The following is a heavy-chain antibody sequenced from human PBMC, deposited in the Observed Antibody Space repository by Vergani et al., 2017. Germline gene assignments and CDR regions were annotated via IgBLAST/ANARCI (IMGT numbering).Heavy chain of an antibody. Sequence: QLQLQESGSGLVKPSQTLSLTCAVSGGSISSGGYSWSWIRQPPVKGLEWIGYIYHSGSTYYNPSLKSRVTISVDRSKNQFSLKLSSVTAADTAVYYCPGAVEMATTRAPFDPWGQGTLVTVSS. J-gene: IGHJ5*02. CDR1: GGSISSGGYS. CDR3: PGAVEMATTRAPFDP. D-gene: IGHD5-24*01. CDR2: IYHSGST. V-gene: IGHV4-30-2*01.